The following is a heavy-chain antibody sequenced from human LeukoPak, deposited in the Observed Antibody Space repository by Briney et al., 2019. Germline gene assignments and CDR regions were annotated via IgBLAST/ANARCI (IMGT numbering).Heavy chain of an antibody. CDR1: GGTFSSYA. D-gene: IGHD3-22*01. CDR2: IIPIFGTA. CDR3: ARAPGYYYDSSGYLDY. V-gene: IGHV1-69*13. J-gene: IGHJ4*02. Sequence: SVKVSCKASGGTFSSYATSWVRQAPGQGLEWMGGIIPIFGTANYAQKFQGRVTITADESTSTAYMELSSLRSEDTAVYYCARAPGYYYDSSGYLDYWGQGTLVTVSS.